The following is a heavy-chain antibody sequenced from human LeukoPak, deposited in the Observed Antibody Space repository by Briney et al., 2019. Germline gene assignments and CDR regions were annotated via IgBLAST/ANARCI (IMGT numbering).Heavy chain of an antibody. CDR1: GYTLTSYA. J-gene: IGHJ5*02. Sequence: ASVKVSCKASGYTLTSYAMNWVRQAPGQGLEWMGWINTNTGNPTYAQAFTGRFVFSLDTSVSTAYLQISSLKAEDTAVYYCARAGDPLWLTFTTLHWFDPWGQGTLVTVSS. CDR3: ARAGDPLWLTFTTLHWFDP. CDR2: INTNTGNP. V-gene: IGHV7-4-1*02. D-gene: IGHD5-18*01.